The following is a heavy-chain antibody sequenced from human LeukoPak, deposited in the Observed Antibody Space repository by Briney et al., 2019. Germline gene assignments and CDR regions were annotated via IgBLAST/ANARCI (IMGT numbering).Heavy chain of an antibody. CDR3: ARDRFGSDY. D-gene: IGHD2-15*01. CDR1: GFTFGKDS. Sequence: GFTFGKDSMEGVGRAPGKRMEWVSSISSSSSYIYYADSVKGRFTISRDNAKNSLYLQMNSLRAEDTAVYYCARDRFGSDYWGQGTLVTVSS. J-gene: IGHJ4*02. V-gene: IGHV3-21*01. CDR2: ISSSSSYI.